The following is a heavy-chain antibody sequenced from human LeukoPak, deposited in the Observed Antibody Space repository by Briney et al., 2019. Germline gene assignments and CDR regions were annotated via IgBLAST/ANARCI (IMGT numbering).Heavy chain of an antibody. D-gene: IGHD3-10*01. V-gene: IGHV4-39*07. CDR1: GGSISSSSYY. CDR2: IYYSGST. Sequence: PSETLSLTCTVSGGSISSSSYYWGWIRQPPGKGLEWIGSIYYSGSTYYNPSLKSRVTISVDTSKNQFSLKLSSVTAADTAVYYCARDTSTMVRGSYYYYMDVWGKGTTVTISS. J-gene: IGHJ6*03. CDR3: ARDTSTMVRGSYYYYMDV.